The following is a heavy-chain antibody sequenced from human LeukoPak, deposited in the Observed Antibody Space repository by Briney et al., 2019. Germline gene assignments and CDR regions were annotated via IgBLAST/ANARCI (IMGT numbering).Heavy chain of an antibody. V-gene: IGHV4-39*07. CDR3: ARVDILTGYTLDY. J-gene: IGHJ4*02. CDR2: FYDSGST. CDR1: GGSIRSRNYY. D-gene: IGHD3-9*01. Sequence: SETLSLTCTASGGSIRSRNYYWDWIRQPPGKGLEWIGNFYDSGSTYYNPSLKSRVTISVDTSKNQFSLKLSSVTAADTAVYYCARVDILTGYTLDYWGQGTLVTVPS.